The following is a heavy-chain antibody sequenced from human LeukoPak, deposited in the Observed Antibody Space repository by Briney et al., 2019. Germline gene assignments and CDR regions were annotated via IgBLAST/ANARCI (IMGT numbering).Heavy chain of an antibody. J-gene: IGHJ4*02. CDR1: GGSISSSSYY. CDR2: IYYGGST. V-gene: IGHV4-39*01. CDR3: ARMVRGVYYFDY. D-gene: IGHD3-10*01. Sequence: SETLSLTCTVSGGSISSSSYYWGWIRQPPGKGLEWIGSIYYGGSTYYNPSLKSRVTISVDTSKNQFSLKLSSVTAADTAVYYCARMVRGVYYFDYWGQGTLVTVSS.